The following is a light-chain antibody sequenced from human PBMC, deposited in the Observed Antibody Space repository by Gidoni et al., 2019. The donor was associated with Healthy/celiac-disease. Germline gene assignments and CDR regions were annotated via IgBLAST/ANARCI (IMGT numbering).Light chain of an antibody. V-gene: IGKV3-15*01. CDR2: GAS. CDR3: QQYNNWPPWT. J-gene: IGKJ1*01. Sequence: EIVMTQSPATLSVSPGERATLPCSASQSVSSNFAWYQQKPGHAPRLLIYGASTRATGHPARFSGSGSGTEFTRTISSLRSEDFAVYYCQQYNNWPPWTFGQGTKVEIK. CDR1: QSVSSN.